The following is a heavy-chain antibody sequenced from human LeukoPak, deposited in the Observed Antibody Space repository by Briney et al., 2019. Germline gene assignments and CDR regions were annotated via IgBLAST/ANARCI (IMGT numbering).Heavy chain of an antibody. CDR1: GFTFSSYW. D-gene: IGHD6-13*01. CDR3: ARVLSSSWYDYDAFDI. J-gene: IGHJ3*02. V-gene: IGHV3-7*01. CDR2: IKQDGSEK. Sequence: GGSLRLSCAASGFTFSSYWMSWVRQAPGKGLEWVANIKQDGSEKYYVDSVKGRFTISRDNAKNSLYLQMSSLRAEDTAVYYCARVLSSSWYDYDAFDIWGQGTMVTVSS.